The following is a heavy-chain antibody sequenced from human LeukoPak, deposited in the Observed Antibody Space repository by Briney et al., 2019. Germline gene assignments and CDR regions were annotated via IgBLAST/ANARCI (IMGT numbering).Heavy chain of an antibody. CDR3: AREPSSGYRYFDY. CDR2: INVYNGNT. CDR1: GYTFTSHD. Sequence: ASVKVSCKASGYTFTSHDVSWVRRTPGQGLEWMGWINVYNGNTDYAQRLQGRVTMTTDTSTNTAYMELRSLRSDDTAVYYCAREPSSGYRYFDYWGQGTLVTVSS. D-gene: IGHD3-22*01. V-gene: IGHV1-18*01. J-gene: IGHJ4*02.